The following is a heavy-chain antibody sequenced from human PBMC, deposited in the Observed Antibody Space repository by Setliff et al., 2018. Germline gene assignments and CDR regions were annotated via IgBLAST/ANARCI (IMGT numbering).Heavy chain of an antibody. CDR2: IIHSGST. CDR1: GGSFSGYY. V-gene: IGHV4-34*12. J-gene: IGHJ3*01. D-gene: IGHD1-26*01. Sequence: SETLSLTCAVYGGSFSGYYWSWIRQPPGKRLEWIGEIIHSGSTNYNPSLKSRVTISMDTSKNQFSLHLTSVTAADTAVYYCAREVGTSTSSDAFDVWGQGMMVTVSS. CDR3: AREVGTSTSSDAFDV.